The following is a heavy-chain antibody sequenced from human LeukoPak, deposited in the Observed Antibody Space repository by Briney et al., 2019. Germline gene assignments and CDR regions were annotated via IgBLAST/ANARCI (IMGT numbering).Heavy chain of an antibody. V-gene: IGHV3-23*01. CDR2: ISGSGGST. J-gene: IGHJ4*02. D-gene: IGHD2/OR15-2a*01. CDR1: GFTFSSYA. CDR3: AKGGLGNLRSGYFDY. Sequence: PGGSLRLSCAASGFTFSSYAMSWVRQAPGKGLEWVSAISGSGGSTYYADSVKGRFTISRDNSKNTLYLQMNSLRAEDTAVYYCAKGGLGNLRSGYFDYWGQGTLVIVSS.